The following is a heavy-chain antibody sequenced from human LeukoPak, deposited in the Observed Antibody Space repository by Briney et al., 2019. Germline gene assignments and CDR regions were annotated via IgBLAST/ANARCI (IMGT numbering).Heavy chain of an antibody. Sequence: ASVKVSCKVSGYTLTELSMHWVRQAPGKGLEWMGGFDPEDGETIYAQKFQGRVTMTEDTSTDTAYMVLSSLRSEDTAVYYCATDRHSSSWQKFDYWGQGTLVTVSS. CDR1: GYTLTELS. D-gene: IGHD6-13*01. CDR2: FDPEDGET. V-gene: IGHV1-24*01. J-gene: IGHJ4*02. CDR3: ATDRHSSSWQKFDY.